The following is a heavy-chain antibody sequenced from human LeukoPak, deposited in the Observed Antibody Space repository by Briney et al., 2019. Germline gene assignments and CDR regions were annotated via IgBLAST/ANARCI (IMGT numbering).Heavy chain of an antibody. CDR1: GFTFSSYE. CDR2: ISSSGSTI. V-gene: IGHV3-48*03. D-gene: IGHD6-19*01. CDR3: ASSSGWYKQFDY. J-gene: IGHJ4*02. Sequence: GGSLRLSCAASGFTFSSYEMNWVRQAPGMGLEWVSYISSSGSTIYYADSVKGRFTISRDNAKNSLYLQMNSLRAEDTAVYYCASSSGWYKQFDYWGQGTLVTVSS.